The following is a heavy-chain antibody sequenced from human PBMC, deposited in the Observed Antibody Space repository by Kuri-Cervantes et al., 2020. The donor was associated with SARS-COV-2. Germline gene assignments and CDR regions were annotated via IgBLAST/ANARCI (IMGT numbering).Heavy chain of an antibody. D-gene: IGHD2-2*02. V-gene: IGHV3-21*04. CDR3: STSYFAKRYCSSTSCYSPFDY. J-gene: IGHJ4*02. CDR1: GFTFSSYS. CDR2: ISSSSRYI. Sequence: GESLKLSCAASGFTFSSYSMNWVRQAPGKGLEWVSSISSSSRYIYYSDSVKGRFTISRDNSKNTLYLQMNSLRAEDTAVYYCSTSYFAKRYCSSTSCYSPFDYWGQGTLVTVSS.